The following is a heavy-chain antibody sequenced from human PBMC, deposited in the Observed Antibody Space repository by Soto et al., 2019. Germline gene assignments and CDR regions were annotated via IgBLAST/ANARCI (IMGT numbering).Heavy chain of an antibody. V-gene: IGHV1-18*01. Sequence: QVQLVQSGAEVKKPGASVKVSCKASGYTFTSYGISWVRQAPGQGLEWMGWISAYNGNTNYAQKLQGRATMTTDTATSTAYMELRSLRSDDTAVYYCASLTTRGSGSGSYFSPSTNRYYYYYMDVWGKGTTVTVSS. CDR3: ASLTTRGSGSGSYFSPSTNRYYYYYMDV. CDR1: GYTFTSYG. D-gene: IGHD3-10*01. J-gene: IGHJ6*03. CDR2: ISAYNGNT.